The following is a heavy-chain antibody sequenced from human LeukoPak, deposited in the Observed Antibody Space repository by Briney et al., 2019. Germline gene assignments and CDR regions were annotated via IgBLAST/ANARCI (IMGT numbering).Heavy chain of an antibody. CDR2: ISGSGGST. V-gene: IGHV3-23*01. J-gene: IGHJ4*02. Sequence: GGSLRLSCAASGFTFSSYGMSWVRQAPGKGLEWVSAISGSGGSTYYADSVKGRFTISRDNSKNTLYLQMNSLRAEDTAVYYCAIRFGRLEAGGTPFDSWGQGTLVTVSS. D-gene: IGHD6-13*01. CDR3: AIRFGRLEAGGTPFDS. CDR1: GFTFSSYG.